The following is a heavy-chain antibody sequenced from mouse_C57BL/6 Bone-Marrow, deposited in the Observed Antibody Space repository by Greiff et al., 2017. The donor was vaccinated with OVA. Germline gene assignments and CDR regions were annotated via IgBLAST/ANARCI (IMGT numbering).Heavy chain of an antibody. CDR2: ISNGGGST. D-gene: IGHD2-1*01. CDR3: ARPSTTWFAY. CDR1: GFTFSDYY. V-gene: IGHV5-12*01. Sequence: DVQLVESGGGLVQPGGSLKLSCAASGFTFSDYYMYWVRQTPEKRLEWVAYISNGGGSTYYPDTVQGRFTISRDNAKNTLYLQMSRLKSEDTAMYYCARPSTTWFAYWGQGTLVTVSA. J-gene: IGHJ3*01.